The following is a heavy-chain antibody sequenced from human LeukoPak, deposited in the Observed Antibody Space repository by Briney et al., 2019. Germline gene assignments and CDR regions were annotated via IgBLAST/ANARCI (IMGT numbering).Heavy chain of an antibody. Sequence: GGSLRLSCAASGFTFSSYGMTWVRQAPGKGLEWVSAISGSGGSAYHAGSVKGRFTISRDNSKNTLHLQMNTLRAEDTAVYYCAKQGGYGSGRSRFDPWGQGTLVTVSS. V-gene: IGHV3-23*01. CDR3: AKQGGYGSGRSRFDP. CDR2: ISGSGGSA. J-gene: IGHJ5*02. D-gene: IGHD3-10*01. CDR1: GFTFSSYG.